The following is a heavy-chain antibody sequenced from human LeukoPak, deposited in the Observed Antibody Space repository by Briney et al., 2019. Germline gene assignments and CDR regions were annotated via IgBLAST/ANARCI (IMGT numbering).Heavy chain of an antibody. D-gene: IGHD3-3*01. CDR3: ARGTKLYDFWSGYPPVDPYNWFDP. Sequence: PSETLSLTCTVSGGSISSYYWSWIRQPAGTALEWIGRIYTSGTITYNPSLKSRVTMSVDTSKNQFSLKLSSVTAADTAVYYCARGTKLYDFWSGYPPVDPYNWFDPWGRGTLVTVSS. V-gene: IGHV4-4*07. J-gene: IGHJ5*02. CDR1: GGSISSYY. CDR2: IYTSGTI.